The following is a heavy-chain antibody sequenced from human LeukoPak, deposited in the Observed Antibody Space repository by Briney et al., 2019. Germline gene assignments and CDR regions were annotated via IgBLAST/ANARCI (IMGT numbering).Heavy chain of an antibody. D-gene: IGHD6-19*01. CDR1: GFTFSHHH. CDR3: ARDQGDASGWFFDY. CDR2: IALDGSRK. V-gene: IGHV3-30*03. Sequence: GGSLRLSCAASGFTFSHHHIPWVRQAPGKGLEWVTVIALDGSRKIYADSVKGRFTISRDNSKSTVSLQMNSLGVEDTAVYYCARDQGDASGWFFDYWGQGARVIVSS. J-gene: IGHJ4*02.